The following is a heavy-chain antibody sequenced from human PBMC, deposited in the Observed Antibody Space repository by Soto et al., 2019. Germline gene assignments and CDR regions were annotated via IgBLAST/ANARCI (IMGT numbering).Heavy chain of an antibody. CDR2: ISYDGSGT. D-gene: IGHD3-10*01. J-gene: IGHJ4*02. V-gene: IGHV3-30*18. CDR3: AEVFFFRGVGELFDY. CDR1: GFSFEDYA. Sequence: QVQLVESGGDVVQPGTSLRLSCAASGFSFEDYAMHWVRQAPGKGLEWVAHISYDGSGTSYLDSVRGRFTISRDNSKNTLYLQMNSLSAEDTAVYYCAEVFFFRGVGELFDYWGQGTLVTVSS.